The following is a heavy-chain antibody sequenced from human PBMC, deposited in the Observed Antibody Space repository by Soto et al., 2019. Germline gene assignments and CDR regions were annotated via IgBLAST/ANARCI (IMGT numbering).Heavy chain of an antibody. CDR1: GGTFSSYA. CDR2: IIPIFGTA. D-gene: IGHD6-19*01. J-gene: IGHJ5*02. Sequence: ASVKVSCKASGGTFSSYAISWVRQAPGQGLEWMGGIIPIFGTANYAQKFQGRVTITADESTSTAYMELSSLRSEDTAVYYCARDLKVAGTRDPNWFDPWGQGTLVTVSS. CDR3: ARDLKVAGTRDPNWFDP. V-gene: IGHV1-69*13.